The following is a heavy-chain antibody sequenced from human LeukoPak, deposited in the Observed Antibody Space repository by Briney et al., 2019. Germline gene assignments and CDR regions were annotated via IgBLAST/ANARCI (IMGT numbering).Heavy chain of an antibody. V-gene: IGHV4-34*01. CDR1: GGSFSGYY. CDR2: INHSGST. CDR3: ARHVWAYSSSFDY. J-gene: IGHJ4*02. D-gene: IGHD6-13*01. Sequence: SETLSLTCAVYGGSFSGYYWSWIRQRPGKGREWIGEINHSGSTNYNPSLKSRVTISVDTSKNQFSLKLSSVTAADTAVYYCARHVWAYSSSFDYWGQGTLVTVSS.